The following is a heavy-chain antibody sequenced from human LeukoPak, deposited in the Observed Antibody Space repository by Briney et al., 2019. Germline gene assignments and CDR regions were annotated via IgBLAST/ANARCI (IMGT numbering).Heavy chain of an antibody. D-gene: IGHD4-17*01. CDR1: GFTFSSYG. CDR3: AKDRTTVTTGAYYYGMDV. Sequence: GSLRLSCAASGFTFSSYGMHWVRQAPGKGLEWVAVISYDGSNKYYADSVKGRFTISRDNSKNTLYLQMNSLRAEDTAVYYCAKDRTTVTTGAYYYGMDVWGQGTTVTVSS. V-gene: IGHV3-30*18. CDR2: ISYDGSNK. J-gene: IGHJ6*02.